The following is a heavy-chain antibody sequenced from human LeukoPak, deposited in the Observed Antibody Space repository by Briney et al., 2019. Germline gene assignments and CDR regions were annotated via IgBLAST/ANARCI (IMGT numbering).Heavy chain of an antibody. J-gene: IGHJ4*02. CDR3: AKASHYDILTGYYTLGGYFDY. Sequence: AGGSLRPSCAASGFTFSSYAMSWVRQAPGKGLEWVSAISGSGGSTYYADSVKGRFTISRDNSKNTLYLQMNSLRAEDTAVYYCAKASHYDILTGYYTLGGYFDYWGQGTLVTVSS. CDR2: ISGSGGST. V-gene: IGHV3-23*01. CDR1: GFTFSSYA. D-gene: IGHD3-9*01.